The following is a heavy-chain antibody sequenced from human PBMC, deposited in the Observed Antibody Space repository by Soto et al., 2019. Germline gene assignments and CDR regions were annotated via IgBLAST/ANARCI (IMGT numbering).Heavy chain of an antibody. V-gene: IGHV3-9*01. Sequence: DVQLVESGGGLVQPGRSLRLSCAASGFTFDDYAMHWVRQAPGKGLEWVSGISWNSGSIGYADSVKGRFTISRDNAKNSLYLQMNSLRAEDTALYYCAKAHLGYCSSTSCYLFDYWGQGTLVTVSS. CDR2: ISWNSGSI. D-gene: IGHD2-2*01. CDR1: GFTFDDYA. CDR3: AKAHLGYCSSTSCYLFDY. J-gene: IGHJ4*02.